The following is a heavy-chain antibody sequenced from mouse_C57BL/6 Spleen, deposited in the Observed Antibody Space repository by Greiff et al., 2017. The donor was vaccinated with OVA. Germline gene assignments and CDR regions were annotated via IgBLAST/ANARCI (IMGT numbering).Heavy chain of an antibody. CDR3: ARQGENYYCSKYWYFDV. Sequence: QVQLQQSGAELVKPGASVKMSCKASGYTFTTYPIEWMKQNHGKSLEWIGNFHPYNDDTKYNEKFKGKATLTVEKSSSTVYLELSRLTSDDSAVYYCARQGENYYCSKYWYFDVWGTGTTVTVSS. J-gene: IGHJ1*03. D-gene: IGHD1-1*01. CDR1: GYTFTTYP. CDR2: FHPYNDDT. V-gene: IGHV1-47*01.